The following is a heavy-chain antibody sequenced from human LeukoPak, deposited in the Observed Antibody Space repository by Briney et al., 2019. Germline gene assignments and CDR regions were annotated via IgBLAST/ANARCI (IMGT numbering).Heavy chain of an antibody. Sequence: ASVKVSCKASGYTFTSYAMHWVRQAPGQRPEWMGWINVGNGNTKYSQKFQGRVTIISDTSASTAYMELSSLRSEDTAVFYCARDGAPEGYYYFDYWGQGTLVTVSS. J-gene: IGHJ4*02. CDR2: INVGNGNT. V-gene: IGHV1-3*01. CDR3: ARDGAPEGYYYFDY. D-gene: IGHD6-13*01. CDR1: GYTFTSYA.